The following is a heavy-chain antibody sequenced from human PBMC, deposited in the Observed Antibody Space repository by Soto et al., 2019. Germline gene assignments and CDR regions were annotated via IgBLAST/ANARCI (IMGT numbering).Heavy chain of an antibody. J-gene: IGHJ4*02. Sequence: GGSLRLSCAASGFTVSRNYMSWVRQAPGKGLEWVSVLYTVGSTHYADSVKGRFTISRDSSKNTLFLQMNSLRAEDTAVYYCASMRSTVSRGDYWGQGTLVTVSS. CDR2: LYTVGST. V-gene: IGHV3-66*01. CDR3: ASMRSTVSRGDY. D-gene: IGHD4-17*01. CDR1: GFTVSRNY.